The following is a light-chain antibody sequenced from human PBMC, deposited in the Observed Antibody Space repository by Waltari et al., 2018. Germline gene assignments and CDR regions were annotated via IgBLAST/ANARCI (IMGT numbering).Light chain of an antibody. V-gene: IGLV3-21*01. Sequence: SSGLTQPPSASVSPEQTARIPCAEDDLGNKSVNWYQQKQGQAPVLVMFYDDERPSGIPDRFSGSKSGNTATLTSSGVEAGDEADYYCQVWDSSSNHVLFGGGTRLTVL. CDR1: DLGNKS. CDR2: YDD. CDR3: QVWDSSSNHVL. J-gene: IGLJ2*01.